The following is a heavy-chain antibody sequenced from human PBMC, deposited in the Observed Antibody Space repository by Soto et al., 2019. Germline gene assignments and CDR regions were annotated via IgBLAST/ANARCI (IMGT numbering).Heavy chain of an antibody. CDR2: ISGSGGST. CDR1: GFSFSSFA. CDR3: AKDRARIAAAGFFDY. D-gene: IGHD6-13*01. V-gene: IGHV3-23*01. Sequence: GGSLRLSCAASGFSFSSFAMNWVRQAPGKGLEWVSSISGSGGSTHYADSVKGRFTISRDNSKNTLYLQMNSLRAGDTAVYYCAKDRARIAAAGFFDYWGQGTPVTVSS. J-gene: IGHJ4*02.